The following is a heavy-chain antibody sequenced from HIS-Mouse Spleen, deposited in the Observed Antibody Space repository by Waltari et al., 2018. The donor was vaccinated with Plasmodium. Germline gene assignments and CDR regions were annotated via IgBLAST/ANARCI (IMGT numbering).Heavy chain of an antibody. V-gene: IGHV1-2*02. J-gene: IGHJ1*01. CDR1: GYTFTGYY. CDR3: ARVLGYKAAAGTFVEYFQH. D-gene: IGHD6-13*01. Sequence: QVQLVQSGAEVKKPGASVKVSCKASGYTFTGYYMHWVRQAPGQGLEWMGWINPNSGGTNYAQKFQGRVTMTRDTSISTAYMELNRLRSDDTAVYYCARVLGYKAAAGTFVEYFQHWGQGTLVTVSS. CDR2: INPNSGGT.